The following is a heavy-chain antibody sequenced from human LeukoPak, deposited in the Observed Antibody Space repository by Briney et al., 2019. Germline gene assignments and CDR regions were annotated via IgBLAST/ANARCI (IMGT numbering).Heavy chain of an antibody. CDR1: GFTFSSYG. CDR2: ISYDGSNK. D-gene: IGHD3-22*01. CDR3: ARPRDWDSSGSFDY. J-gene: IGHJ4*02. V-gene: IGHV3-30*03. Sequence: GGSLRLSCAASGFTFSSYGMHWVRQAPGKGLEWVAVISYDGSNKYYADSVKGRFTISRDNSKNTLYLQMNSLRAEDTAVYYCARPRDWDSSGSFDYWGQGTLVTVSS.